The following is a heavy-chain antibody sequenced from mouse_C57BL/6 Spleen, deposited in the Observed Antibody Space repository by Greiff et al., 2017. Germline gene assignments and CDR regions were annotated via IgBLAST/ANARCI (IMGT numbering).Heavy chain of an antibody. D-gene: IGHD2-4*01. CDR2: IHPNSGST. CDR3: ARSDYDSAWFAY. V-gene: IGHV1-64*01. CDR1: GYTFTSYW. J-gene: IGHJ3*01. Sequence: VQLQQSGAELVKPGASVKLSCKASGYTFTSYWMHWVKQRPGQGLEWIGMIHPNSGSTNYNEKFKSKATLTVDKSSSTAYMQLSSLTSEDSAVYYCARSDYDSAWFAYWGQGTLVTVSA.